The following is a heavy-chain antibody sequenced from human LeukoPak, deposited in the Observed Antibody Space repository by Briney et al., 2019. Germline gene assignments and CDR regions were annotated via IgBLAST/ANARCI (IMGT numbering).Heavy chain of an antibody. J-gene: IGHJ3*02. CDR2: VSSSGSTI. CDR1: GFTFSDYY. D-gene: IGHD5-18*01. V-gene: IGHV3-11*04. CDR3: ARGTSSGYSYGYLGAFDI. Sequence: KPGGSLRLSCAASGFTFSDYYMSWIRQAPGKGLEWVSYVSSSGSTIYYADSVKGRFTISRDNAKNSLYLQMNSLRAEDTAVYYCARGTSSGYSYGYLGAFDIWGQGTMVTVSS.